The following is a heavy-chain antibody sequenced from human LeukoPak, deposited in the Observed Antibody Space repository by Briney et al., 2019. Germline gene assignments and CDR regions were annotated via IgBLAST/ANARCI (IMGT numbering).Heavy chain of an antibody. D-gene: IGHD5-12*01. V-gene: IGHV3-9*01. CDR3: ASGSGYDYFCCY. CDR2: ISWNSGSI. J-gene: IGHJ4*02. Sequence: GGSLRLSCAASGFTFDDYAMHWVRQAPGKGLEWVSGISWNSGSIGYADSVKGRFTISRDNAKNSLYLQMNSLRAEDTAVYYCASGSGYDYFCCYWGQGTLVTVSS. CDR1: GFTFDDYA.